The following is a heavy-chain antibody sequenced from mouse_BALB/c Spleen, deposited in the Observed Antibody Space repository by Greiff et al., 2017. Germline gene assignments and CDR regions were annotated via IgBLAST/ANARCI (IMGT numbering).Heavy chain of an antibody. D-gene: IGHD1-2*01. V-gene: IGHV1-54*01. J-gene: IGHJ2*01. CDR3: ARSGITTATGDYFDY. CDR1: GYAFTNYL. Sequence: VQLQQSGAELVRPGTSVKVSCKASGYAFTNYLIEWVKQRPGQGLEWIGVINPGSGGTNYNEKFKGKATLTADKSSSTAYMQLSSLTSDDSAVYFCARSGITTATGDYFDYWGQGTTLTVSS. CDR2: INPGSGGT.